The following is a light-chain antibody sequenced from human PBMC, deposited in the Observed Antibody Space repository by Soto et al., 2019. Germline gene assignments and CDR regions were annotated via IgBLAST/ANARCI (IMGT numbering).Light chain of an antibody. CDR2: GVI. CDR3: KSYAGSNTYV. CDR1: KNDIGVYDF. V-gene: IGLV2-8*01. Sequence: QSVLTQPPSASGSPGQSVTISCTGTKNDIGVYDFVSWYQHHPGKAPRLIIYGVIQRPSGVPDRFSGSKSGNTASLTVSGLQAADEADYCCKSYAGSNTYVFGSGTKLTVL. J-gene: IGLJ1*01.